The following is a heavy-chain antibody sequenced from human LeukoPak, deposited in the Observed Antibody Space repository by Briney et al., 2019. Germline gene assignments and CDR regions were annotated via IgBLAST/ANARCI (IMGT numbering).Heavy chain of an antibody. Sequence: GGSLRLSCAASGFTFSSYAMNWVRQAPGKGLEWVSSISGSGGSTYYADSVKGRFTISRDNSKNTLYLQMNSLRAEDTAVYYCAKDAVLRYFDWLWGFDPWGQGTLVTVSS. CDR3: AKDAVLRYFDWLWGFDP. CDR1: GFTFSSYA. CDR2: ISGSGGST. V-gene: IGHV3-23*01. D-gene: IGHD3-9*01. J-gene: IGHJ5*02.